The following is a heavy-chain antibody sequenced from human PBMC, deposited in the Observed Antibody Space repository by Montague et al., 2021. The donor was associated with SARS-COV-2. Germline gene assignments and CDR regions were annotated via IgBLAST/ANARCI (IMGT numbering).Heavy chain of an antibody. Sequence: SETLSLTCTVSGASINSDSYYRDWIRQPPGKGLEWIGSIDNSGSTSYISSLESRLTISEDTPKKQFSLRLTSVTAADTAMYYCARRQDYFGAGSYISDVWGQGIMVTVSS. J-gene: IGHJ3*01. CDR3: ARRQDYFGAGSYISDV. D-gene: IGHD3-10*01. CDR2: IDNSGST. CDR1: GASINSDSYY. V-gene: IGHV4-39*01.